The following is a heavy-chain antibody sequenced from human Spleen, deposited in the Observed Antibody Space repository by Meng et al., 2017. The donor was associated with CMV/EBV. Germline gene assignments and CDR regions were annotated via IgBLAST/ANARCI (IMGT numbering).Heavy chain of an antibody. Sequence: VERVGSGGSLFKAGGALSTSCAAFGFTFSDYYMSWIRQAPGKGLEWVSAISGSGGSTYYADSVKGRFTISRDNSKNTLYLQMNSLRAEDTAVYYCAKDMVRGVFDYWGQGTLVTVSS. CDR1: GFTFSDYY. CDR2: ISGSGGST. D-gene: IGHD3-10*01. J-gene: IGHJ4*02. V-gene: IGHV3-23*04. CDR3: AKDMVRGVFDY.